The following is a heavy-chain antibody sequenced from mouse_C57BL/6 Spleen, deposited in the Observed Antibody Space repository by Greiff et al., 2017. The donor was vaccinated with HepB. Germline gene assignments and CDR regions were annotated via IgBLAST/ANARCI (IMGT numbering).Heavy chain of an antibody. J-gene: IGHJ1*03. D-gene: IGHD1-1*01. V-gene: IGHV14-1*01. CDR2: IDPEDGDT. CDR3: TTFYGSSYWYFDV. Sequence: EVQLQQSGAELVRPGASVKLSCTASGFNIKDYYMHWVKQRPEQGLEWIGRIDPEDGDTEYAPKFQGKATMTADTSSNTAYLQLSSLPSEDTAVYYCTTFYGSSYWYFDVWGTGTTVTVSS. CDR1: GFNIKDYY.